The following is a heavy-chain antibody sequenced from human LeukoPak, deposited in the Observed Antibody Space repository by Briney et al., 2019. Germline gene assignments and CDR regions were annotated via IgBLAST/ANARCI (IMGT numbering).Heavy chain of an antibody. CDR2: INHSGST. CDR1: GGSFSGYY. CDR3: ARDANFGYDAFDI. Sequence: SETLSLTCAVYGGSFSGYYWSWIRQPPGKGLEWIGEINHSGSTNYNPSLKSRVTISVDTSKNQFSLKLSSVTAADTAVYYCARDANFGYDAFDIWGQGTMVTVSS. J-gene: IGHJ3*02. D-gene: IGHD3-10*01. V-gene: IGHV4-34*01.